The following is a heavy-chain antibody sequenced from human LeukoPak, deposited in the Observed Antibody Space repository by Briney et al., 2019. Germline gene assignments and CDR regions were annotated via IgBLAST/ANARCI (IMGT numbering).Heavy chain of an antibody. CDR3: ANSEYSSASNIDY. CDR1: GFTFSSYG. D-gene: IGHD6-19*01. CDR2: IRYDGSNK. V-gene: IGHV3-30*02. Sequence: GGSLRLSCAASGFTFSSYGMHWVRQAPGKGLEWVAFIRYDGSNKYYADSVKGRFTISRDNSKTTLYLQINSLRAEDTAVYYCANSEYSSASNIDYLGQGTLVTVSS. J-gene: IGHJ4*02.